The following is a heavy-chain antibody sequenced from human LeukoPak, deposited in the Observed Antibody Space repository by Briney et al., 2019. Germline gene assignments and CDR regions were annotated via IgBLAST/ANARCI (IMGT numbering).Heavy chain of an antibody. D-gene: IGHD1/OR15-1a*01. CDR1: GGSVSSGSFH. Sequence: SETLSLTCTVSGGSVSSGSFHWSWIRQPPGKGLEWIGYIHNSGSTLYNPSLKSRVTMSVDTSKNQFSLKLSSVTAADTAVYYCAKTKGYFDYWGQGTLVTVSS. J-gene: IGHJ4*02. CDR3: AKTKGYFDY. CDR2: IHNSGST. V-gene: IGHV4-61*01.